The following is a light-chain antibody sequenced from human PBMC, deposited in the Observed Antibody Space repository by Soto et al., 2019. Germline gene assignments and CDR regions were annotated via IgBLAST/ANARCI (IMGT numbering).Light chain of an antibody. Sequence: QSALTQPASVSGSPGQSITISCTGTSSDVGGYNYVSWYQHHPGKAPKLMIYEVTNRPSGISNRFSGSKSGNTASLTISGLQAEDEANYYCSSYTTSSTLVLFGGGTQLTGL. V-gene: IGLV2-14*01. CDR3: SSYTTSSTLVL. CDR1: SSDVGGYNY. J-gene: IGLJ2*01. CDR2: EVT.